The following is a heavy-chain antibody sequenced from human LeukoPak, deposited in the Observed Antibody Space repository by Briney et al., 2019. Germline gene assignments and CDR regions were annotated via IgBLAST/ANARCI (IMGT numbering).Heavy chain of an antibody. CDR1: AYTFTSYP. Sequence: GASVKVSCRASAYTFTSYPISWVRQAPGQGLEWMGWITTYNGNTKYAQKLQGRVTMTTDTSTSTVYMDLRGLRSDDTAVDYCARAMHWDTAMARGRGMDVWGQGTAVTVSS. V-gene: IGHV1-18*01. CDR3: ARAMHWDTAMARGRGMDV. J-gene: IGHJ6*02. D-gene: IGHD5-18*01. CDR2: ITTYNGNT.